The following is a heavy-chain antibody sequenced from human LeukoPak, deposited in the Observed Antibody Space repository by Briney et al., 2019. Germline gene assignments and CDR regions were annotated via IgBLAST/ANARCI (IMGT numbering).Heavy chain of an antibody. V-gene: IGHV3-7*01. D-gene: IGHD4-23*01. CDR3: AKDESTVVTWSWFDP. Sequence: PGGSLRLSCAASGFTFSNYWMTWVRQAPGKGLEWVANINQGGSDQYYADSVQGRFTISRDNAKNSLYLQMNSLRAEDTAVYYCAKDESTVVTWSWFDPWGQGTLVTVSS. CDR1: GFTFSNYW. CDR2: INQGGSDQ. J-gene: IGHJ5*02.